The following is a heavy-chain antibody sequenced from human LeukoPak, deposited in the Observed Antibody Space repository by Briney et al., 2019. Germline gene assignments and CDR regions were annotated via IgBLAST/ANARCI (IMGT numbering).Heavy chain of an antibody. D-gene: IGHD6-13*01. CDR3: AGDAVGIAAAGTFDY. J-gene: IGHJ4*02. V-gene: IGHV6-1*01. CDR2: TYCRTKWYN. CDR1: GDSVSSNSAA. Sequence: PSQTLSLTCAISGDSVSSNSAAWNWIRQSPSRGLEWLGRTYCRTKWYNDYAVSVKSRITINPDKSKNQFSLQLNSVTPEDTAVYYCAGDAVGIAAAGTFDYWGQGTLVTVSS.